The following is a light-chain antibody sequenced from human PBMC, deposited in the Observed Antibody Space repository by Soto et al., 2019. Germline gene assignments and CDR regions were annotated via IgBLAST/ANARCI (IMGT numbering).Light chain of an antibody. CDR3: LQHTSYPLT. J-gene: IGKJ5*01. Sequence: DIQMTQTPSAMSASVGDRVTITCRASQGISNYLAWFQQKPGKVPKRLIYDVSTLQSGVPSRFSGSGSGTVFTLTISSLQPEDLGTYYCLQHTSYPLTFGQGTRLEI. CDR2: DVS. V-gene: IGKV1-17*03. CDR1: QGISNY.